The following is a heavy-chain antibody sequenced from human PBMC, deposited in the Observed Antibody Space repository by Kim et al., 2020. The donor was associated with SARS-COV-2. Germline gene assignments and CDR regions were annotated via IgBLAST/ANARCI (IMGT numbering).Heavy chain of an antibody. Sequence: GGSLRLPCAASGFTFSGSAMHWVRQASGKGLEWVGRIRSKANSYATAYAASVKGRFTISRDDSKNTAYLQMNSLKTEDTAVYYCTRHPDHRYCSGGSCSDYYYYYYGMDVWGQGTTVTVSS. CDR3: TRHPDHRYCSGGSCSDYYYYYYGMDV. CDR2: IRSKANSYAT. D-gene: IGHD2-15*01. V-gene: IGHV3-73*01. J-gene: IGHJ6*02. CDR1: GFTFSGSA.